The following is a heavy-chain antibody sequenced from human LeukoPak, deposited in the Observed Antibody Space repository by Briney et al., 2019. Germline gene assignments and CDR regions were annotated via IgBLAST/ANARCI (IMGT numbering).Heavy chain of an antibody. D-gene: IGHD6-19*01. CDR1: GFTFSNYA. Sequence: GGSLRLSCAASGFTFSNYAMTWVRQAPGKGLVWVSRINSDGSSTSYADSVKGRFTISRDNAKNTLYLQMNSLRAEDSAVYYCARSGGYSSGWTIFDYWGQGTLVTVSS. V-gene: IGHV3-74*01. J-gene: IGHJ4*02. CDR2: INSDGSST. CDR3: ARSGGYSSGWTIFDY.